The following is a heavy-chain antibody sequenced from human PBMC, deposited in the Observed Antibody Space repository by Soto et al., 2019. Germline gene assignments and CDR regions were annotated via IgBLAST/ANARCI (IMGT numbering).Heavy chain of an antibody. CDR3: AADPSCISTSCYHNWFDP. D-gene: IGHD2-2*01. V-gene: IGHV1-58*01. CDR1: GFTFTSSA. J-gene: IGHJ5*02. Sequence: QMQLVQSGPEVKKPGTSVKVSCKASGFTFTSSAVQWVRQARGQRLEWIGWIVVGSGNTNYAQKFQERVTITRDMSTSTAYMELSSLRSEDTAVYYCAADPSCISTSCYHNWFDPWGQGTLVTVSS. CDR2: IVVGSGNT.